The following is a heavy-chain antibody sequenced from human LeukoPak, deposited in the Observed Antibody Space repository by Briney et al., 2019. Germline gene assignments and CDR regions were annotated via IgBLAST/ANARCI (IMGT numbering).Heavy chain of an antibody. CDR2: INPNSGGT. CDR1: GYTFTGYY. CDR3: ARGPRIVGATNYWFDP. J-gene: IGHJ5*02. D-gene: IGHD1-26*01. Sequence: ASVKVSCKASGYTFTGYYMHWVRQAPGQGLEWMGWINPNSGGTNYAQKFQGRVTMTRDTSISTAYMELSRLRSDDTAVYYCARGPRIVGATNYWFDPWGQGTLVTVSS. V-gene: IGHV1-2*02.